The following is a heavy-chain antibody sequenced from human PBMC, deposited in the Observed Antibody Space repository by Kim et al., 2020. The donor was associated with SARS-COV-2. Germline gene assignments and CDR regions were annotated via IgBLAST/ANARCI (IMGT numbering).Heavy chain of an antibody. J-gene: IGHJ4*02. CDR2: TRNKARSYTT. CDR3: VRVASSTGYTFDY. Sequence: GGSLRLSCAASGFTFSDYYMDWVRQAPGRGLEWVGRTRNKARSYTTEYAASVKGRFTISRDDSRNSLYLQMNSLRTEDTAHYYCVRVASSTGYTFDYWGQGTLVTVSS. V-gene: IGHV3-72*01. CDR1: GFTFSDYY. D-gene: IGHD3-22*01.